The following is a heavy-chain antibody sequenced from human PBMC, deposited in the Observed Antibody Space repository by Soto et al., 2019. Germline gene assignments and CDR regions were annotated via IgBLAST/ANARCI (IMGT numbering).Heavy chain of an antibody. D-gene: IGHD6-25*01. Sequence: SETLSLTCSVSGDSMRGYHFYWGWIRQAPGKGLEGIGSAYFSGGNTYYSPSLKSRVSISVDTSKNEFSLRLTSLTAADTAVYFCAYGSSSAWIDYWGQGTLVTVSS. V-gene: IGHV4-39*01. CDR3: AYGSSSAWIDY. CDR1: GDSMRGYHFY. CDR2: AYFSGGNT. J-gene: IGHJ4*02.